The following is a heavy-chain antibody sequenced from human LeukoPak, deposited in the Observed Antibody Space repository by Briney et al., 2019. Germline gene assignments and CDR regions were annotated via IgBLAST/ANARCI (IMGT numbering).Heavy chain of an antibody. CDR3: AKAGEPDPYYYYYMDV. D-gene: IGHD1-14*01. V-gene: IGHV3-48*01. Sequence: GGSLRLSCAASGFTFSSYSMNWVRQAPGKGLEWVSYISSSSTIYYADSVKGRFTISRDNAKNSLYLQMNSLRAEDTAVYYCAKAGEPDPYYYYYMDVWGKGTTVTVSS. CDR1: GFTFSSYS. CDR2: ISSSSTI. J-gene: IGHJ6*03.